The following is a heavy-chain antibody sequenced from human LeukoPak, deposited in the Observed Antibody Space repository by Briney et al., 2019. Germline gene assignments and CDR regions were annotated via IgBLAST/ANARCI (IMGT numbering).Heavy chain of an antibody. J-gene: IGHJ6*02. Sequence: GASVKVSCKASGYTFTSYGISWVRQAPGQGLEWMGWISAYNGNTNYARKLQGRVTMTTNTSTSTAYMELRSLRSDDTAVYYCAREAGYSSGWYGGFYYYYGMDVWGQGTTVTVSS. CDR2: ISAYNGNT. V-gene: IGHV1-18*01. D-gene: IGHD6-19*01. CDR1: GYTFTSYG. CDR3: AREAGYSSGWYGGFYYYYGMDV.